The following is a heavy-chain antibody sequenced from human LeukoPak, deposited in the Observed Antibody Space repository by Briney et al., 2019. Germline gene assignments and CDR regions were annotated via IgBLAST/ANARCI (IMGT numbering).Heavy chain of an antibody. CDR3: ARSGLLFTKFDY. D-gene: IGHD3-3*01. V-gene: IGHV3-11*01. CDR2: ISGSGSTV. Sequence: RGSLRLSCAASGFTFSDYYMSWIRQAPGKGLEWVTYISGSGSTVYYADSVKGRFTISRDNAKNSLYLQMNSLRAEDTAVYYCARSGLLFTKFDYWGQGTLVTVSS. J-gene: IGHJ4*02. CDR1: GFTFSDYY.